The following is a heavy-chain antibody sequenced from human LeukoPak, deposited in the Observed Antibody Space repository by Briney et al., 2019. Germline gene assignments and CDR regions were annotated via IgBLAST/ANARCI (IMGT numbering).Heavy chain of an antibody. D-gene: IGHD1-26*01. CDR1: GYSFTAFY. CDR2: IHPRSGET. V-gene: IGHV1-2*02. Sequence: ASVKVSCKASGYSFTAFYIHWVRQAPGQGLEWMGWIHPRSGETNYAYKFRGRVTMTRDTSISTTYMDLGSLGSDDTAMYYCTRALGSDYWGQGTLVTVSS. J-gene: IGHJ4*02. CDR3: TRALGSDY.